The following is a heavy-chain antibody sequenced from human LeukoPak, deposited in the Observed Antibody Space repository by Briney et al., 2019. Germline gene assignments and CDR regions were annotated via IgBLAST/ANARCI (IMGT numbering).Heavy chain of an antibody. J-gene: IGHJ5*02. D-gene: IGHD3-3*01. Sequence: SETLSLTCAVYGGSFSGYYWSWIRQPPGKGLEWIGEINHSGSTNYNPSLKSRVTISADTSKNQFSLKLSSVTAADTAVYYCARGWDSYYDFWSGYWTHWFDPWGQGTLVTVSS. CDR3: ARGWDSYYDFWSGYWTHWFDP. CDR1: GGSFSGYY. V-gene: IGHV4-34*01. CDR2: INHSGST.